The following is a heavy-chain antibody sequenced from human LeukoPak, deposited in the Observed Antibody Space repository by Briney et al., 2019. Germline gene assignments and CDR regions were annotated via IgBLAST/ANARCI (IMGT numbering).Heavy chain of an antibody. D-gene: IGHD3-16*01. CDR3: GNSRGSYV. V-gene: IGHV3-21*01. CDR1: GFTFNTYT. J-gene: IGHJ4*02. CDR2: IGSISDYV. Sequence: GGSLRLSCAASGFTFNTYTMNWVRQTPGKGLEWVSSIGSISDYVSYADSVKGRLTISRDNAKKSVYLQMNSLRVEDMGVYYCGNSRGSYVWGQGTLVTVSS.